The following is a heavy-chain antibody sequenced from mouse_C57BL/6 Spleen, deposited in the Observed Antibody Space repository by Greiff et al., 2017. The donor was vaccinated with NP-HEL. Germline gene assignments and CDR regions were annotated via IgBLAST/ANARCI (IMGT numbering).Heavy chain of an antibody. CDR2: IDPGDGET. CDR3: ARYSGSSYAMDY. J-gene: IGHJ4*01. V-gene: IGHV14-2*01. CDR1: GFNINAYY. D-gene: IGHD1-1*01. Sequence: EVQLQQSGAELVKPGASVKLSCTASGFNINAYYMHWVKQRTEQGLEWIGRIDPGDGETTYAEKFKGKATLPADTSSNTAYLQLISLTSQDTAVYYFARYSGSSYAMDYWGQGTSLTVSS.